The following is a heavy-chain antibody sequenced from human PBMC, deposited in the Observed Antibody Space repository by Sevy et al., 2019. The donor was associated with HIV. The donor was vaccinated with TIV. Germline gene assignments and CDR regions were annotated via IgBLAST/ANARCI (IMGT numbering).Heavy chain of an antibody. J-gene: IGHJ6*02. CDR1: GGSISNYY. CDR2: IYYSGST. Sequence: SETLSLACTVSGGSISNYYWSWIRQPPGKGLECIGYIYYSGSTNYNPSLNSRVTISIDTSKNQFSLRLSSVTSADTAVYYCARAGGMFDFGIDVWGQGTTVTVSS. CDR3: ARAGGMFDFGIDV. V-gene: IGHV4-59*01. D-gene: IGHD3-10*02.